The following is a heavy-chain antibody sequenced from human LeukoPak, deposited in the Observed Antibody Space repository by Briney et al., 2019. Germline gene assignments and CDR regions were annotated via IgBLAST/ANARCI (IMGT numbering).Heavy chain of an antibody. D-gene: IGHD3-22*01. CDR1: GFTFSSYA. V-gene: IGHV3-64*01. Sequence: GGSLRLSCAASGFTFSSYAMHWVRQAPGKGLEYVPAISSNGGSTYYANSVKGRFTISRDNSKNTLYLQMGSLRAEDMAVYYCARGGYDSSGYDYWGQGTLVTVSS. CDR3: ARGGYDSSGYDY. J-gene: IGHJ4*02. CDR2: ISSNGGST.